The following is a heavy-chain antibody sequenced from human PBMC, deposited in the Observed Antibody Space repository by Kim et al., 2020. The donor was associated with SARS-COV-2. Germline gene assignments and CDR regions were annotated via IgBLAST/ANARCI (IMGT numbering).Heavy chain of an antibody. CDR3: AKGLAEQQLVEGYYYGMDV. CDR1: GFTFSSYA. V-gene: IGHV3-23*03. Sequence: GGSLRLSCAASGFTFSSYAMSWVRQAPGKGLEWVSVIYSGGSSTYYADSVKGRFTISRDNSKNTLYLQMNSLRAEDTAVYYCAKGLAEQQLVEGYYYGMDVWGQGTTVTVSS. CDR2: IYSGGSST. D-gene: IGHD6-13*01. J-gene: IGHJ6*02.